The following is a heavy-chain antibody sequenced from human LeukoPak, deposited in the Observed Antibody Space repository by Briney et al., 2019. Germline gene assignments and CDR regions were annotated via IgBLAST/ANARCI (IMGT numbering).Heavy chain of an antibody. Sequence: GGSLRLSCAASGFIVSSNYMSWVRQAPGKGLEWVSVIYSGGSTYYAESVKGRFTISRDNSKNTLYLQMNSLRAEDTAVYYCARDGGYYESGSFFDYWGQGTLVTVSS. CDR1: GFIVSSNY. CDR3: ARDGGYYESGSFFDY. J-gene: IGHJ4*02. V-gene: IGHV3-66*01. D-gene: IGHD3-22*01. CDR2: IYSGGST.